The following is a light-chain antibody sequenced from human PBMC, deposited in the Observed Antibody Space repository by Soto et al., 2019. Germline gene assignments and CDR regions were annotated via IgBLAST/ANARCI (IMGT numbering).Light chain of an antibody. V-gene: IGKV3-20*01. J-gene: IGKJ4*01. CDR1: QSVSSS. CDR2: GAS. Sequence: EMVMTQSPATLSVSPGERVTLSCRASQSVSSSLAWYQQRPGQAPRLLIYGASTRATGIPDRFSGRGSGTDFTLTISRLEPEDFAVYYCQQYGSSPLTFGGGTKVDIK. CDR3: QQYGSSPLT.